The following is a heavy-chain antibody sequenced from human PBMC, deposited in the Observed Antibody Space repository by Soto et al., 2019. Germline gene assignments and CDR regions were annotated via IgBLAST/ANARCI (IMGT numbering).Heavy chain of an antibody. J-gene: IGHJ4*02. CDR1: GFTFSTYA. V-gene: IGHV3-23*01. CDR2: ILHDETP. CDR3: ARESDH. Sequence: GGSLRLSCAASGFTFSTYAMTWVRQAPGRGLEWVSTILHDETPFYTDSVKGRFTISRDNVRGTLYLQMYSLRVEDTAVYYCARESDHWGQGTLVTVSS.